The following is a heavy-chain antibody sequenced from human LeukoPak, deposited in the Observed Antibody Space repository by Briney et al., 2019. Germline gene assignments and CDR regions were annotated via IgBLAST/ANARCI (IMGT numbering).Heavy chain of an antibody. CDR1: GGSISSYY. J-gene: IGHJ4*02. CDR2: IYYSGST. D-gene: IGHD3-10*01. Sequence: SETLSLTCTVSGGSISSYYWSWIRQPPGKGLEWIGYIYYSGSTNYNPSLKSRVTISVDASKNQFSQKVRSVTAADTAVYYCATVGGRGPDYWGQGTLVTVSS. V-gene: IGHV4-59*01. CDR3: ATVGGRGPDY.